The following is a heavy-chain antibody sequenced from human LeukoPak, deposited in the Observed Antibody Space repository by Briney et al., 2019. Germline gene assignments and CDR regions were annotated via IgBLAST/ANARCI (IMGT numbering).Heavy chain of an antibody. D-gene: IGHD3-10*01. CDR1: GFTFSRYD. Sequence: GGSLILSCAASGFTFSRYDMHWVRQVTGKGLEWVSTIGTAGDTNYPGSVKGRFTISRENAKNSLYLQMNSLRAGDTAVYYCARGFSYYASGSYYLGFDYWGLGTLVTVSS. CDR3: ARGFSYYASGSYYLGFDY. CDR2: IGTAGDT. J-gene: IGHJ4*02. V-gene: IGHV3-13*04.